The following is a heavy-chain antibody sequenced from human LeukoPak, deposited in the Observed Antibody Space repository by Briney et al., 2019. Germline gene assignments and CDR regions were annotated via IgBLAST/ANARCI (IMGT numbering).Heavy chain of an antibody. J-gene: IGHJ4*02. CDR1: GGSISSYY. Sequence: SETLSLTCTVSGGSISSYYWSWPRQPAGKGLEWIGRINTSGTTNYNPSLKSRVTMSVDTSKNHFSLKLSSVTAADTAVYYCARDVYYYDSSGYYSYYFDYWGQGTLVTVSS. CDR2: INTSGTT. CDR3: ARDVYYYDSSGYYSYYFDY. V-gene: IGHV4-4*07. D-gene: IGHD3-22*01.